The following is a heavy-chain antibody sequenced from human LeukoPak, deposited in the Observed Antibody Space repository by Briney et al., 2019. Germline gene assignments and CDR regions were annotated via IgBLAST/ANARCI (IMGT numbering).Heavy chain of an antibody. Sequence: SETLSLTCTVSAGSISSNSYYWGWIRQPPGKGLEWIGYIYYSGSTNYNPSLESRVTISVDTSKNQFSLKLSSVTAADTAVYYCARGRSGSYHSPFDYWGQGPLVTVSS. J-gene: IGHJ4*02. D-gene: IGHD1-26*01. CDR3: ARGRSGSYHSPFDY. V-gene: IGHV4-61*05. CDR1: AGSISSNSYY. CDR2: IYYSGST.